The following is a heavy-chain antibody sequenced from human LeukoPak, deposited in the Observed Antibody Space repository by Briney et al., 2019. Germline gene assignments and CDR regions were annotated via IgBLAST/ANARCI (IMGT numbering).Heavy chain of an antibody. CDR3: ARRSMVQHMDV. D-gene: IGHD3-10*01. CDR2: IDTNTGNP. CDR1: GYTFSNYY. J-gene: IGHJ6*03. V-gene: IGHV7-4-1*02. Sequence: GASVKVSCKASGYTFSNYYMLWVRQAPGQGLEYMGWIDTNTGNPSYAQAFTGRIVFSLDTSVSTAYLEIRSLKAEDSAVYFCARRSMVQHMDVWGKGTTVIVSS.